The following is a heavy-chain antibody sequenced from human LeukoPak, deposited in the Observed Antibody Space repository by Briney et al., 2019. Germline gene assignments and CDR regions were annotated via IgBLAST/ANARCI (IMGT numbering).Heavy chain of an antibody. CDR1: GFSFSGYW. D-gene: IGHD4-17*01. Sequence: GGSLRLSCTACGFSFSGYWMHWARQLPGKGLVWVSRISPTGSTTSYADSVKGRFTVSRDNSTNSLYLQMNSLRAEDTAIYYCARDSPDYGGKGFDYWGQGTLVTVSS. CDR3: ARDSPDYGGKGFDY. V-gene: IGHV3-74*01. J-gene: IGHJ4*02. CDR2: ISPTGSTT.